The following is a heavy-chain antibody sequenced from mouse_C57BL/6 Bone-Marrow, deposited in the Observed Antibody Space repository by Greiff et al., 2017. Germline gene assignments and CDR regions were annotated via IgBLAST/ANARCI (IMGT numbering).Heavy chain of an antibody. CDR2: ISYDGSN. J-gene: IGHJ2*01. CDR3: AREGYGSFFDY. CDR1: GYSITSGYY. Sequence: DVKLVESGPGLVKPSQSLSLTCSVTGYSITSGYYWNWIRQFPGNKLEWIGYISYDGSNNYNPSLKNRISITRDTSKNQFFLQLNSVTTEDTATYYCAREGYGSFFDYWGQGTTLTVSS. V-gene: IGHV3-6*01. D-gene: IGHD1-1*01.